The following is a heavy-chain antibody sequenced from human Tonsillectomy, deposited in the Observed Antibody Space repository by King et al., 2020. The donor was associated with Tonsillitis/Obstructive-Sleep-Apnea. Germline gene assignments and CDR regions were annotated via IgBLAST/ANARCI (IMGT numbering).Heavy chain of an antibody. V-gene: IGHV3-30*01. CDR1: GFTFSSYA. CDR3: ARAPQDIVVVVAATQPADY. D-gene: IGHD2-15*01. J-gene: IGHJ4*02. CDR2: ICYDGSKK. Sequence: QLVQSGGGVVQPGRSLRLSCAASGFTFSSYARHWVRQAPGKGRDWVAVICYDGSKKDYADSVKGRFTISRDNSKNTQYLQMNSLRAEDTAVYYCARAPQDIVVVVAATQPADYWGQGTLVTVSS.